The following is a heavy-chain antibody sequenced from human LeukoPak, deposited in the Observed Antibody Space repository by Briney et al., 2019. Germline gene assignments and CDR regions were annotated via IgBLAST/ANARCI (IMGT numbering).Heavy chain of an antibody. Sequence: GASVHVSCKTSGYTFTGFFIHWVRLAPGQGLEWMGWINPKTGGTNYGQKFHGRVTMTRDTSVSTVYMELRRLRYDDTAVYYCARGREILVVPFYYYIDVWGRGTTVTVSS. CDR2: INPKTGGT. J-gene: IGHJ6*03. CDR3: ARGREILVVPFYYYIDV. V-gene: IGHV1-2*02. CDR1: GYTFTGFF. D-gene: IGHD2-2*01.